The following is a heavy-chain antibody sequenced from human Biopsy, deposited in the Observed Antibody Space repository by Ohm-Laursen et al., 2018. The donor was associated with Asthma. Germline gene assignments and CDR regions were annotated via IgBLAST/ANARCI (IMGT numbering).Heavy chain of an antibody. J-gene: IGHJ4*02. CDR2: ITDTSRYI. Sequence: SLRLSCAASGVDLSSYDMNWVRQAPGKGLEWVSSITDTSRYIKYADSVKGRFTISRDNSKDTLYLQVNSLRGDDTAVYYCARGKTWGRSYYFDYWGQGTLVTVSS. CDR3: ARGKTWGRSYYFDY. V-gene: IGHV3-21*01. D-gene: IGHD6-6*01. CDR1: GVDLSSYD.